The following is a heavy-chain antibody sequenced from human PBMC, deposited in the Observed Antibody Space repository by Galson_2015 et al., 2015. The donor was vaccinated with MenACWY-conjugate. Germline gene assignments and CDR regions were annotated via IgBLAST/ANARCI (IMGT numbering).Heavy chain of an antibody. J-gene: IGHJ4*02. CDR2: IRGDGSEK. V-gene: IGHV3-7*03. CDR3: ARTTDYYDSSGYYGDFDY. D-gene: IGHD3-22*01. CDR1: GFIFSDYW. Sequence: SLRLSCAASGFIFSDYWMSWVRQAPGKGLEWVANIRGDGSEKFYVDSVKGRFTISRDNAKNSLYLQLNSLRAEGTAVYYCARTTDYYDSSGYYGDFDYWGQGTLVTVSS.